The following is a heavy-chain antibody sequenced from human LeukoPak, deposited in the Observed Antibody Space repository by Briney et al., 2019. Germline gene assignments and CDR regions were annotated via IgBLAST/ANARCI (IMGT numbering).Heavy chain of an antibody. V-gene: IGHV3-23*01. CDR2: VSVSADST. CDR3: AKASPYYDVLTGYYYYFDY. Sequence: PGGSLRLSCAASGFTFSSNAMSWVRQAPGKGLELVSAVSVSADSTYYADSVKGRFTISRDNSRNMVYLQMNSLRAEDTAIYYCAKASPYYDVLTGYYYYFDYWGQGTLVTVSS. D-gene: IGHD3-9*01. CDR1: GFTFSSNA. J-gene: IGHJ4*02.